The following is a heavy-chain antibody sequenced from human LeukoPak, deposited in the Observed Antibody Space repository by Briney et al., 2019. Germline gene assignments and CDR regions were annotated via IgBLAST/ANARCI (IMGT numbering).Heavy chain of an antibody. Sequence: SETLSLTCVVYGESFSGYYWTWIRQPPGKGLEWIGEIIDTGSTKYNSSLKSRVTISVDTSKNEFSLNLTSVTAADTAVYYCARRSAYYYGSGQDYWGQGTLVTVSS. J-gene: IGHJ4*02. V-gene: IGHV4-34*12. CDR2: IIDTGST. CDR3: ARRSAYYYGSGQDY. CDR1: GESFSGYY. D-gene: IGHD3-10*01.